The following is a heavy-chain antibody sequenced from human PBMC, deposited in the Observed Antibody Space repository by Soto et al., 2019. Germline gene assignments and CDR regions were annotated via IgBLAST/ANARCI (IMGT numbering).Heavy chain of an antibody. D-gene: IGHD3-3*01. Sequence: PGESLKISCKGSGYSFTSYWISWVRQMPGKGLEWMGRIDPSDSYTNYSPYFQGHVTISADKSISTAYLQWSSLKASDTAMYYCARAPYDFWSGYPKGLFDYWGQGTLVTVSS. CDR1: GYSFTSYW. CDR3: ARAPYDFWSGYPKGLFDY. V-gene: IGHV5-10-1*01. J-gene: IGHJ4*02. CDR2: IDPSDSYT.